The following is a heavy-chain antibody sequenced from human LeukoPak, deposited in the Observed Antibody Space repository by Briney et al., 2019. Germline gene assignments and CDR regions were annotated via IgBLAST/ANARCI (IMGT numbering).Heavy chain of an antibody. D-gene: IGHD6-13*01. CDR1: GVTFSSYA. CDR3: ARERDIAAAEKLLDS. V-gene: IGHV1-69*04. CDR2: IIPILGIA. Sequence: SVKLSCKVSGVTFSSYAISWVGQAPGPRLGWLGRIIPILGIANYEQKFQGRVTITADKSTSTAYMELSSLRSEDTAVYYCARERDIAAAEKLLDSWGQGTLVTVSS. J-gene: IGHJ5*01.